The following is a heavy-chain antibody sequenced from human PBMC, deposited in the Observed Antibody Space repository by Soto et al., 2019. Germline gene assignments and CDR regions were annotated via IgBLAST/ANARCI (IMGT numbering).Heavy chain of an antibody. CDR3: ARDQWELLGSYYYYGMDV. V-gene: IGHV1-18*01. J-gene: IGHJ6*02. CDR1: GYTFTSYG. Sequence: GASVKVSCKASGYTFTSYGISWVRQAPGQGLEWMGWISAYNGNTNYAQKLQGRVTMTTDTSTSTAYMELRSLRSDDTAVYYCARDQWELLGSYYYYGMDVWGQGTTVTVSS. CDR2: ISAYNGNT. D-gene: IGHD1-26*01.